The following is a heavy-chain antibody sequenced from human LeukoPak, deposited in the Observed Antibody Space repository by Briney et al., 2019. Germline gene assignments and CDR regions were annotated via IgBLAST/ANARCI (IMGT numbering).Heavy chain of an antibody. CDR2: ISGSGSST. D-gene: IGHD4-17*01. CDR1: GFTFSSYA. CDR3: AKDCLSSGDPAGY. Sequence: GGSLRLSCAASGFTFSSYAMSWVRQAPGKGLEWVSTISGSGSSTYYADSVKGRFTISRDNSKNTLYLQMNSLRAEDTAVYYCAKDCLSSGDPAGYWGQGTLVTVSS. J-gene: IGHJ4*02. V-gene: IGHV3-23*01.